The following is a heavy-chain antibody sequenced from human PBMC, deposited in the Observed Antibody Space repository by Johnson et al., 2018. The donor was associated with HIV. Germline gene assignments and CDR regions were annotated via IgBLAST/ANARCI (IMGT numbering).Heavy chain of an antibody. J-gene: IGHJ3*02. CDR2: ISYDGSNK. CDR3: AKEGGVATELHFSNAFDI. V-gene: IGHV3-30-3*01. Sequence: QVQLVESGGGVVQPGRSLRLSCAASGFTFSSYAMHWVRQAPGKGLEWVAVISYDGSNKYYADSVKGGFHISRDNSNDTLNLQMNSLRVEDKAGYYCAKEGGVATELHFSNAFDIWGQGTMVTVSS. CDR1: GFTFSSYA. D-gene: IGHD2-15*01.